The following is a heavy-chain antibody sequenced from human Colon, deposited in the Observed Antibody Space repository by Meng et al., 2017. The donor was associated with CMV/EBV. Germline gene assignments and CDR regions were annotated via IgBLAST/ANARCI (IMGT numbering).Heavy chain of an antibody. CDR3: ARDFGSAPPIGNYYYYGMDV. CDR1: GDSVSSNSAA. D-gene: IGHD3-3*01. CDR2: TYYRSKWYN. J-gene: IGHJ6*02. Sequence: SQTLSLTCAISGDSVSSNSAAWNWIRQSPSRGLEWLGRTYYRSKWYNDYAVSVKSRITINPDTSKNQFSLQLNSVTPEDTAVHYCARDFGSAPPIGNYYYYGMDVWGQGTTVTVSS. V-gene: IGHV6-1*01.